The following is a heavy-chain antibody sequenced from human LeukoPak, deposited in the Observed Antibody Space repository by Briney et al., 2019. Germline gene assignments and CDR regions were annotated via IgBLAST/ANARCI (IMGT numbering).Heavy chain of an antibody. Sequence: PSETLSLTCTVSGGSFSSYYWTWIRQPPGKGLEWIGSIYYSGSTYYNPSLKSRVTISVDTSKNQFSLRLSSVTAADTAVYYCGREGDGYSSGWFDYWGQGTLVTVSS. V-gene: IGHV4-59*12. CDR3: GREGDGYSSGWFDY. D-gene: IGHD6-19*01. CDR2: IYYSGST. J-gene: IGHJ4*02. CDR1: GGSFSSYY.